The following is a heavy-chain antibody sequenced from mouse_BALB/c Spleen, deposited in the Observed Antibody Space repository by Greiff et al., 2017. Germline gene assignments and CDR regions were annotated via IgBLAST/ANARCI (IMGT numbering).Heavy chain of an antibody. J-gene: IGHJ3*01. CDR1: GYSITSDYA. CDR3: ARIEGHYYGYVWFAY. V-gene: IGHV3-2*02. CDR2: ISYSGST. D-gene: IGHD1-2*01. Sequence: EVQLQESGPGLVKPSQSLSLTCTVTGYSITSDYAWNWIRQFPGNKLEWMGYISYSGSTSYNPSLKSRISITRDTSKNQFFLQLNSVTTEDTATYYCARIEGHYYGYVWFAYWGQGTLVTVSA.